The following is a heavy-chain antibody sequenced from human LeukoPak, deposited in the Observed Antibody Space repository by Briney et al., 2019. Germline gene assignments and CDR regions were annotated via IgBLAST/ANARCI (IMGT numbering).Heavy chain of an antibody. CDR1: GYTFTGYY. J-gene: IGHJ4*02. CDR2: INPSGGST. Sequence: GASVKVSCKASGYTFTGYYMHWVRQAPGQGLEWMGIINPSGGSTSYAQKFQGRVTMTRDMSTSTVYMELSSLRSEDTAVYYCASTYYYDSSGYYPRYWGQGTLVTVSS. CDR3: ASTYYYDSSGYYPRY. V-gene: IGHV1-46*01. D-gene: IGHD3-22*01.